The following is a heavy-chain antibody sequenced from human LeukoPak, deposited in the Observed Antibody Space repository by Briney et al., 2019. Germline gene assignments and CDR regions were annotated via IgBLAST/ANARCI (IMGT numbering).Heavy chain of an antibody. J-gene: IGHJ4*02. D-gene: IGHD6-13*01. CDR3: ARGRGYSSNFDY. V-gene: IGHV4-34*01. Sequence: PETLSLTCAVYGGSFSGYYWSWIRQPPGKGLEWIGEINHSGSTNYNPSLKSRVTISVDTSKNQFSLKLSSVTAADTAVYYCARGRGYSSNFDYWGQGTLVTVSS. CDR1: GGSFSGYY. CDR2: INHSGST.